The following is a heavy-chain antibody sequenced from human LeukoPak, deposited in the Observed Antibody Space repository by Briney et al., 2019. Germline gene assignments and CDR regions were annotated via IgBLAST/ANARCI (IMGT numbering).Heavy chain of an antibody. J-gene: IGHJ4*02. Sequence: SVKVSCTASGGTFSSYAISWVRQAPGQGLEWMGRIIPILGIANYAQKFQGRVTITADKSTSTAYMELSSLRSEDTAVYYCARAGQWLVRYFDYWGQGTLVTVSS. CDR1: GGTFSSYA. V-gene: IGHV1-69*04. D-gene: IGHD6-19*01. CDR2: IIPILGIA. CDR3: ARAGQWLVRYFDY.